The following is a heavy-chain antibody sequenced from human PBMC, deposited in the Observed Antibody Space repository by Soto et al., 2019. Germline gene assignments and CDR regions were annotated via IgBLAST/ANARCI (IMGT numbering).Heavy chain of an antibody. J-gene: IGHJ4*02. Sequence: GGSLRLSCAASGFTFSNYWMTWVRQAPGKGLEWVANIKQDGSEKYYVDSVKGRFTISRDNAKNSLYLQMNSLRAEDTAVYYCARGCSGGSCYSIWFDYWGQGTQVTVLL. CDR2: IKQDGSEK. V-gene: IGHV3-7*03. CDR1: GFTFSNYW. CDR3: ARGCSGGSCYSIWFDY. D-gene: IGHD2-15*01.